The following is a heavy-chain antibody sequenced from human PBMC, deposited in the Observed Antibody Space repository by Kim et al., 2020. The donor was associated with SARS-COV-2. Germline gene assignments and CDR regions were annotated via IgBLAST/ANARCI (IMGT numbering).Heavy chain of an antibody. CDR1: GFTFSSYA. V-gene: IGHV3-30-3*01. Sequence: GGSLRLSCAASGFTFSSYAMHWVRQAPGKGLEWVAVISYDGSNKYYADSVKGRFTISRDNSKNTLYLQMNSLRAEDTAVYYCARGGDYVWGSYRYQYYFDYWGQGTLVTVSS. CDR2: ISYDGSNK. J-gene: IGHJ4*02. CDR3: ARGGDYVWGSYRYQYYFDY. D-gene: IGHD3-16*02.